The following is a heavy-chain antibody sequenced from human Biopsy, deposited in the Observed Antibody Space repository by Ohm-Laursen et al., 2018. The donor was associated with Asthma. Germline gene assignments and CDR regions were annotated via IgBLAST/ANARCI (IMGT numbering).Heavy chain of an antibody. J-gene: IGHJ4*02. CDR1: GDSIDSGDYS. D-gene: IGHD2-21*02. V-gene: IGHV4-30-2*06. Sequence: SDTLSLTCAVSGDSIDSGDYSWTWIRQSPGVGLEWIGYIYRNGDTYHNPTLKNRVTISIDRSKNQFSLRLRSVTAADTAVYYCARGWNCGGDCYSLDSWGQGTLVTVSS. CDR3: ARGWNCGGDCYSLDS. CDR2: IYRNGDT.